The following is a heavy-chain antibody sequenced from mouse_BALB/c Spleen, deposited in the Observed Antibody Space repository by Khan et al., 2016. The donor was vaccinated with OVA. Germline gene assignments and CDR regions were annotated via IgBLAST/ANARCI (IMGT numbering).Heavy chain of an antibody. CDR3: TRSGNCSFAY. J-gene: IGHJ3*01. Sequence: VQLQQSGAELVKPGASVRLSCKASGYTFTSYYLYWVKQRPGQGLEWIGDINPSSGGTNFNEKFKSKATLTVDKSSSTAYIQLNSLISEDSAVXYCTRSGNCSFAYWGQGTLVTVSA. V-gene: IGHV1S81*02. CDR1: GYTFTSYY. CDR2: INPSSGGT. D-gene: IGHD2-1*01.